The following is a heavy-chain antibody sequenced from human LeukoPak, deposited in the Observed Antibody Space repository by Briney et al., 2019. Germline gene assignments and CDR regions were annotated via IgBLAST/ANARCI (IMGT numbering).Heavy chain of an antibody. CDR3: AKARGLGIVGAHFDY. D-gene: IGHD1-26*01. CDR1: GFTFSSYW. V-gene: IGHV3-53*01. Sequence: GGSLRLSCAASGFTFSSYWMTWVRQAPGKGLEWVSVIYSGGSTYYADSVKGRFTISRDNSKNTLYLQMNSLRAEDTAVYYCAKARGLGIVGAHFDYWGQGTLVTVSS. J-gene: IGHJ4*02. CDR2: IYSGGST.